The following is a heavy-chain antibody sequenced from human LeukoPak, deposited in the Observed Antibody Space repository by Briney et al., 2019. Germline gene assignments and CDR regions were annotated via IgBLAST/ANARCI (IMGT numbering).Heavy chain of an antibody. Sequence: ASVKVSCKVSGYTLTELSMHWVRQAPGKGLEWMGGFDPEDGETIYAQKFQGRVPMTEDTSTDTAYMELSSLRSEDTAVYYCARAPYYYDSSGSTLGYWGQGTLVTVSS. CDR2: FDPEDGET. V-gene: IGHV1-24*01. D-gene: IGHD3-22*01. CDR1: GYTLTELS. CDR3: ARAPYYYDSSGSTLGY. J-gene: IGHJ4*02.